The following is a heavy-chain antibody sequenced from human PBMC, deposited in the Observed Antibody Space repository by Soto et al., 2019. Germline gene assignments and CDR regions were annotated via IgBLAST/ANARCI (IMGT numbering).Heavy chain of an antibody. V-gene: IGHV1-8*01. CDR2: MNPNSGNT. J-gene: IGHJ6*02. Sequence: QVQLVQSGAEVKKPGASVKVSCKASGYTFTSYDINWVRQATGQGLEWMGWMNPNSGNTGYAQKCQGRVTMTRNTSISTAYMELGSLRSEDTAVYYCASTTDASYGMDVWGQGTTVTVSS. CDR3: ASTTDASYGMDV. D-gene: IGHD1-1*01. CDR1: GYTFTSYD.